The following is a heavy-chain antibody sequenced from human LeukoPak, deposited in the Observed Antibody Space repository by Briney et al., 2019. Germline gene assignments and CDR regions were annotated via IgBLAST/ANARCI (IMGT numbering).Heavy chain of an antibody. Sequence: ASVKVSCKASGYTFTSYDINWVRQATGQGLEWMEWMNPNSGNTGYAQKFQGRVTMTRNTSISTAYMELSSLRSEDTAVYYCAGGFYGDYAQYYYYGMDVWGQGTTVTVSS. CDR2: MNPNSGNT. CDR3: AGGFYGDYAQYYYYGMDV. J-gene: IGHJ6*02. CDR1: GYTFTSYD. D-gene: IGHD4-17*01. V-gene: IGHV1-8*01.